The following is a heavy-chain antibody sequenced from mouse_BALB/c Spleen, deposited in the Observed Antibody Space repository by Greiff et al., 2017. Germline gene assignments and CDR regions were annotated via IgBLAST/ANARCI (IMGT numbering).Heavy chain of an antibody. CDR1: GYTFTSYW. Sequence: QVQLQQSGAELAKPGASVKMSCKASGYTFTSYWMHWVKQRPGQGLEWIGYINPSTGYTEYNQKFKDKATLTADKSSSTAYMQLSSLTSEDSAVYYCARVGLRSGFAYWGQGTLVTVSA. D-gene: IGHD1-1*01. J-gene: IGHJ3*01. CDR2: INPSTGYT. V-gene: IGHV1-7*01. CDR3: ARVGLRSGFAY.